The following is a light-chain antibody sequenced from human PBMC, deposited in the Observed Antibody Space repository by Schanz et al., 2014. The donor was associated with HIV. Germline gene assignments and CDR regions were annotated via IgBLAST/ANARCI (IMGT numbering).Light chain of an antibody. Sequence: DIQMTQSPSTLSVSVGDRVSITCRASQSISSWLAWYKQKPGKVPKLLIYAASTLQSGVPSRFSGSGSGTDFTLTISSLQPEDVATYYCQKYNSAPPAFGGGTKVEIK. CDR2: AAS. CDR3: QKYNSAPPA. CDR1: QSISSW. V-gene: IGKV1-27*01. J-gene: IGKJ4*01.